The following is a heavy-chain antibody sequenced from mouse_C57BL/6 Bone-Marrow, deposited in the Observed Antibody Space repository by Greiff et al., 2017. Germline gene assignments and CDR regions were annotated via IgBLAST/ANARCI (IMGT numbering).Heavy chain of an antibody. V-gene: IGHV6-3*01. J-gene: IGHJ3*01. D-gene: IGHD1-1*01. Sequence: EVQLQQSGGGLVQPGGSMKLSCVASGFTFSNYWMNWVRQSPEKGLEWVAQIRLKSDNYATHYAESVKGRFTISRDDSKSSVYLQMNNLRAEDTGIYYCTVLLPAWFAYWGQGTLVTVSA. CDR1: GFTFSNYW. CDR2: IRLKSDNYAT. CDR3: TVLLPAWFAY.